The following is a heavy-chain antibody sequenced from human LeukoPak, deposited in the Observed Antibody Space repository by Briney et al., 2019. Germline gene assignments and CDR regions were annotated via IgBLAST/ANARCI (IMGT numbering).Heavy chain of an antibody. Sequence: GGSLRLSCAASGFTFSSYSMNWVRQAPGKGLEWVSSISSSSSYIYYADSVKGRFTISRDNAKNSLYLQMNSLRAEDTAVYYCARDKYYGDSYFEYWGQGTLVTVSS. CDR3: ARDKYYGDSYFEY. D-gene: IGHD4-17*01. CDR1: GFTFSSYS. V-gene: IGHV3-21*01. CDR2: ISSSSSYI. J-gene: IGHJ4*02.